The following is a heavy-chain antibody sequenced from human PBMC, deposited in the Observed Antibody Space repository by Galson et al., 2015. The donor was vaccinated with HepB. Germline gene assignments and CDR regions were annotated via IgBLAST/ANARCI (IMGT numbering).Heavy chain of an antibody. CDR3: ARDRDATGYYYYMDV. D-gene: IGHD3-10*01. CDR1: GFTFSSYA. CDR2: ISYDGSNK. V-gene: IGHV3-30-3*01. J-gene: IGHJ6*03. Sequence: SLRLSCAAPGFTFSSYAMHWVRQAPGKGLEWVAVISYDGSNKYYADSVKGRFTISRDNSKNTLYLQMNSLRAEDTAVYYCARDRDATGYYYYMDVWGKGTTVTVSS.